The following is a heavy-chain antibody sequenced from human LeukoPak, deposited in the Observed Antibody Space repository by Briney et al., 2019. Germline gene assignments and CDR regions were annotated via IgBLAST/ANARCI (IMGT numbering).Heavy chain of an antibody. Sequence: PGGSLRLSCAASGFTFSDYAMNWVRQAPGKRLEWVSGIDASGDSTYHIDSVKGRFTISRDNSKNTMYLQMNSVRAEDMAIYYCTSDYPYYYFYMAVWGKGTTVTVSS. CDR1: GFTFSDYA. J-gene: IGHJ6*03. CDR2: IDASGDST. V-gene: IGHV3-23*01. D-gene: IGHD4-17*01. CDR3: TSDYPYYYFYMAV.